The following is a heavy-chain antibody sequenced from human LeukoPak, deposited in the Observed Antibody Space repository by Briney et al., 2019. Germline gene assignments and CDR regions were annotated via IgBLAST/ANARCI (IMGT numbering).Heavy chain of an antibody. CDR3: ARQLRPYYYYMDV. Sequence: GGSLRLSCRGSGYSFTSYWIGWVGQMPGKGVEGMGIMYPGDCETIYSPSFQGQVTISADKSISTAYLQWSSLKASDTAMYYCARQLRPYYYYMDVWGKGTTVTVSS. D-gene: IGHD4-17*01. V-gene: IGHV5-51*01. CDR2: MYPGDCET. J-gene: IGHJ6*03. CDR1: GYSFTSYW.